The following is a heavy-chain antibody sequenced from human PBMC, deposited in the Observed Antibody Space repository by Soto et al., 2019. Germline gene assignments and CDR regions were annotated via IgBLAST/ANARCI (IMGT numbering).Heavy chain of an antibody. D-gene: IGHD4-17*01. CDR3: ARDKSYALAV. CDR1: GFDFSNAW. V-gene: IGHV3-74*03. Sequence: GWSLRLSCAASGFDFSNAWMHWVRQVPGKGLVWVSHINSDGSSTTYADSVKGRFTISRDNARTTVYLQLDSMRVEDTAVYYCARDKSYALAVWGQGTTVTVS. CDR2: INSDGSST. J-gene: IGHJ6*02.